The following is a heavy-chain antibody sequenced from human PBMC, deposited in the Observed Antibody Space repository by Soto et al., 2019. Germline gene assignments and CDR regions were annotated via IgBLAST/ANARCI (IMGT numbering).Heavy chain of an antibody. V-gene: IGHV4-39*01. J-gene: IGHJ6*02. CDR3: ARLLDITMVRGVTHYYYYYGMDV. Sequence: PSETLSLTCTVSGGSISSSSYYWGWIRQPPGKGLEWIGSIYYSGSTYYNPSFKSRVTISVDTSKNQSSLKLSSVTAADTAVYYCARLLDITMVRGVTHYYYYYGMDVWGQGTTVTVSS. CDR2: IYYSGST. D-gene: IGHD3-10*01. CDR1: GGSISSSSYY.